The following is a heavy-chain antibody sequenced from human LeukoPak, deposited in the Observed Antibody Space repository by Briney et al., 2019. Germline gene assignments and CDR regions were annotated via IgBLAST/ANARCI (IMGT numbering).Heavy chain of an antibody. D-gene: IGHD3-22*01. J-gene: IGHJ4*02. CDR2: IYYSGIT. CDR3: ASESKLVVITNY. V-gene: IGHV4-39*01. Sequence: SETLSLTCTVSGXSMSSSRYYWGWIRQPPGKGLEWIGNIYYSGITYYNPSLKSRVTISVDTSKNQFSLKLSSVTAADTAVYYCASESKLVVITNYWGQGTLVTVSS. CDR1: GXSMSSSRYY.